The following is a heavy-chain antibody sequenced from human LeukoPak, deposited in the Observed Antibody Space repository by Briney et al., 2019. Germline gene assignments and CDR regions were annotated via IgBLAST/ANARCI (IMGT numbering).Heavy chain of an antibody. Sequence: GASVKVSCKASGYPFRSYVIHWLRQAPGQNLEWIGWINPANGNTKYSRNFQGRVTITRDTSASVVYMELSSLTYEDTAVYFCARDGYDADGYLDYWGQGTLSPSPQ. V-gene: IGHV1-3*01. CDR1: GYPFRSYV. CDR3: ARDGYDADGYLDY. D-gene: IGHD5-18*01. CDR2: INPANGNT. J-gene: IGHJ4*02.